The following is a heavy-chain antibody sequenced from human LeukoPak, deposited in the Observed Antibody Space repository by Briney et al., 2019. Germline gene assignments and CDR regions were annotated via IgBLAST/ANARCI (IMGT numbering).Heavy chain of an antibody. D-gene: IGHD3-22*01. CDR1: GFTFSSYG. CDR2: IWYDGSNK. V-gene: IGHV3-33*01. Sequence: PGGSLRLSCAASGFTFSSYGMPWVRQAPGKGLEWVAVIWYDGSNKYYADSVKGRFTISRDNSKNTLYLQMNSLRAEDTAVYYCAREQWLSYYFDYWGQGTLVTVSS. CDR3: AREQWLSYYFDY. J-gene: IGHJ4*02.